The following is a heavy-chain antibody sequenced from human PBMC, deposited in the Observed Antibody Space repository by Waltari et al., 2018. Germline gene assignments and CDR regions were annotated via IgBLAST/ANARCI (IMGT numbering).Heavy chain of an antibody. CDR2: IHTGFNT. V-gene: IGHV3-23*05. Sequence: EVQLLESGGGLVQPGGSLRLSCAASGSTFGASASRWVRPAQGKGLEWVSAIHTGFNTYYADSVRGRFTISRDNSKNTQYLQMNGLRVEDTALYYCATARGYGTGWYGKNDYWGQGTLVTVSS. J-gene: IGHJ4*02. CDR3: ATARGYGTGWYGKNDY. D-gene: IGHD6-19*01. CDR1: GSTFGASA.